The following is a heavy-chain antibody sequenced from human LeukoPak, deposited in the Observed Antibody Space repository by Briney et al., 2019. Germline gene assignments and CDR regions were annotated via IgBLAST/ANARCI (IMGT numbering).Heavy chain of an antibody. D-gene: IGHD1-1*01. CDR3: VRDQNC. CDR2: IYSGTT. CDR1: GFTVSNNY. Sequence: GGSLRLSCAASGFTVSNNYMSWVRQAPGKGLEWVSVIYSGTTYYAGSVKGRFTVSSDNSKNALYLQMNSLGAEDTAVYYCVRDQNCWGQGTLVTVSS. J-gene: IGHJ4*02. V-gene: IGHV3-66*01.